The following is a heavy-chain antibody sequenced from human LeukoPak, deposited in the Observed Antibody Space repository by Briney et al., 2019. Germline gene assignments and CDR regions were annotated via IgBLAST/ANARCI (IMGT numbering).Heavy chain of an antibody. CDR1: GYTFTYHY. J-gene: IGHJ4*02. CDR3: ARESDVGKDFDC. D-gene: IGHD1-1*01. CDR2: INPSYGDT. V-gene: IGHV1-46*01. Sequence: ASVKVSCKASGYTFTYHYIHLVRQAPGQGLEWMGIINPSYGDTNYAQRFQGGVTMTRDTSTSTVYMELSSLDSEDTAVYYCARESDVGKDFDCWGQGTLVTVSS.